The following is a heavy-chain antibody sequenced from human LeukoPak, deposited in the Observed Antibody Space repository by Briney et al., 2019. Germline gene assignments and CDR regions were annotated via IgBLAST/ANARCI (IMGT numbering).Heavy chain of an antibody. Sequence: GGSLRLSCAASGFTVSSNYMSWVRQARGKGLEWVSVIYSGGSTYYAGSVRGRFTISRDNSKNTLYLQMNSLTAEDTAVYYCARMYYYDSSGYYPFFQHWGQGTLVTVSS. CDR1: GFTVSSNY. D-gene: IGHD3-22*01. CDR3: ARMYYYDSSGYYPFFQH. J-gene: IGHJ1*01. V-gene: IGHV3-53*01. CDR2: IYSGGST.